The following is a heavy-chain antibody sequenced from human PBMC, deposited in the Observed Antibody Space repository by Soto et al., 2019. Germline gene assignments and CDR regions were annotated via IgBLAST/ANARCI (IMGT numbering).Heavy chain of an antibody. CDR1: CGSISSYY. J-gene: IGHJ4*02. CDR3: ARVAKYNWNDHYFDY. V-gene: IGHV4-59*01. D-gene: IGHD1-1*01. Sequence: SETLSLTCTVSCGSISSYYWSWIRQPPWKGLEWIGYSYYSGSTNYNPSLKSRVTISVDTSKNQFSLKLSSVTAADTAVYYCARVAKYNWNDHYFDYWGQGTLVTVSS. CDR2: SYYSGST.